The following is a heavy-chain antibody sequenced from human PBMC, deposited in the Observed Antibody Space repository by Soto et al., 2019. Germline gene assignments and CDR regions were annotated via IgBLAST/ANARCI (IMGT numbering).Heavy chain of an antibody. CDR3: APRGPDQLLSLL. CDR2: ISGSGGTT. V-gene: IGHV3-23*01. J-gene: IGHJ1*01. D-gene: IGHD2-2*01. Sequence: EVQLLESEGGLVQPGGSLRLSCAASGFTFSSYPMSWVRQAPGKGLEWVSAISGSGGTTYYADSVKGRFTISRDNSKNTLYLQMNSLRAEDTAVYYCAPRGPDQLLSLLWGQGTLVTVSS. CDR1: GFTFSSYP.